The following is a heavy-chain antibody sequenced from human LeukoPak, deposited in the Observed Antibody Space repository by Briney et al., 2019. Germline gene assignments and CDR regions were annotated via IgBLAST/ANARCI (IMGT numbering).Heavy chain of an antibody. J-gene: IGHJ5*02. Sequence: GASVKVSCKASGYTFTSYDINWVRQATGPGLEWMGWVNPNSGGTNYAQKFQGRDTMTRDTSISTAYMELSRLRSDDTAVYYCARNPPRNWFDPWGQGTLVTVSS. CDR1: GYTFTSYD. CDR3: ARNPPRNWFDP. CDR2: VNPNSGGT. V-gene: IGHV1-2*02.